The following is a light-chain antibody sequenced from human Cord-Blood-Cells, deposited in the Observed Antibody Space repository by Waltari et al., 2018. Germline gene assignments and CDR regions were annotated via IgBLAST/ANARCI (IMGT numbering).Light chain of an antibody. CDR3: QQYNNWWT. V-gene: IGKV3-15*01. J-gene: IGKJ1*01. Sequence: EIVTTPSPATLSVSPGESATLSCRASQSVSSNLAGYQQKPVQAPRLLIYVASPRATGIPARFSGIGSGTEFTLTISSLQSEYCAVYYCQQYNNWWTFGQWSKVEIK. CDR2: VAS. CDR1: QSVSSN.